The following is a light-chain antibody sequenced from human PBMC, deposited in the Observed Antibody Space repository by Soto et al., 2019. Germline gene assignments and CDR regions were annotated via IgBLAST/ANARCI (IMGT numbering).Light chain of an antibody. CDR2: DVS. CDR1: SSDVGGYNY. J-gene: IGLJ1*01. CDR3: CSYAGSYTFGV. Sequence: QSVLTQPRSVSGSPGQSVTISCTGTSSDVGGYNYVSWYQQHPGKAPKLMIYDVSKRPSGVPDRFSGSKSGNMASLTISGRQAEDEADYYCCSYAGSYTFGVFGTGTKLTVL. V-gene: IGLV2-11*01.